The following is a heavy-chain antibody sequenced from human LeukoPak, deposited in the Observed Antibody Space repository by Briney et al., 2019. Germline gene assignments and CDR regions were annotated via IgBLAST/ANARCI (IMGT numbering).Heavy chain of an antibody. J-gene: IGHJ6*03. CDR2: IKSKTDGGTT. Sequence: GGSLRLSCAASGFTFSDAWMSWVRQAPGKGLEWVGRIKSKTDGGTTDYAAPVKGRFTISRDDSKNTLYLQMNSLKTEDTAVYYPSTDLQWLVLVGYYYYTDVWGKGTTVTVSS. CDR1: GFTFSDAW. V-gene: IGHV3-15*01. CDR3: STDLQWLVLVGYYYYTDV. D-gene: IGHD6-19*01.